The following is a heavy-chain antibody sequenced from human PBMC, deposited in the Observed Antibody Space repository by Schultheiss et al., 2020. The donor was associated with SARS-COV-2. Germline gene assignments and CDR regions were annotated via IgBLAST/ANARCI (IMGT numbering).Heavy chain of an antibody. CDR2: ISGSGGST. J-gene: IGHJ6*02. V-gene: IGHV3-23*01. CDR3: ARDSGYDFWSGYSYYYYYYGMDV. CDR1: GFTFSSYW. Sequence: GGSLRLSCAASGFTFSSYWMSWVRQAPGKGLEWVSAISGSGGSTYYADSVKGRFTISRDNSKNTLYLQMNSLRAEDTAVYYCARDSGYDFWSGYSYYYYYYGMDVWGQGTTVTVSS. D-gene: IGHD3-3*01.